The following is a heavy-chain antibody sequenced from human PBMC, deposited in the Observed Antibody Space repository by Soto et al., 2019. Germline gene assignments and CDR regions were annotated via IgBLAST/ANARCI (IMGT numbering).Heavy chain of an antibody. CDR2: IIPIFGTA. Sequence: GASVKVSCKASGVTFSKFIMTWVRQAPGLGLEWVGGIIPIFGTANYAQKFQGRVTITADESTSTSYLEVSNLRSEDTAVYYCAKVRYSSPMGYYYGMDVWGQGTTVTVSS. V-gene: IGHV1-69*13. J-gene: IGHJ6*02. D-gene: IGHD6-19*01. CDR3: AKVRYSSPMGYYYGMDV. CDR1: GVTFSKFI.